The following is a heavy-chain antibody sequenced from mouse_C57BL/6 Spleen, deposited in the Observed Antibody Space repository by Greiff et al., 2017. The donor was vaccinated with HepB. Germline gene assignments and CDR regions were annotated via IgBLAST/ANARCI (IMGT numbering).Heavy chain of an antibody. CDR3: ARSDYYGSSYDFDY. V-gene: IGHV1-82*01. CDR2: IYPGDGDT. CDR1: GYAFSSSW. J-gene: IGHJ2*01. D-gene: IGHD1-1*01. Sequence: QVQLQQSGPELVKPGASVKISCKASGYAFSSSWMNWVKQRPGKGLEWIGRIYPGDGDTNYNGKFKGKATLTADKSSSTAYMQLSSLTSEDSAVYFCARSDYYGSSYDFDYGGQGTTLTVSS.